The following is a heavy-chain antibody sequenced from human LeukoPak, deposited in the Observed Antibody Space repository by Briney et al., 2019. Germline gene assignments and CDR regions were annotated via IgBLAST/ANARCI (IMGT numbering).Heavy chain of an antibody. CDR1: GYTFTSYG. CDR2: NSAYNGNT. V-gene: IGHV1-18*01. J-gene: IGHJ4*02. CDR3: ARDRTPLSSSWFIPFAYFDY. Sequence: ASVKVSCKASGYTFTSYGISCVRQAPGQGLEWMGWNSAYNGNTNDAQKLQGRVTITTDTSTSTAYMELRSLRSDDTAVYYCARDRTPLSSSWFIPFAYFDYWGQGTLVTVSS. D-gene: IGHD6-13*01.